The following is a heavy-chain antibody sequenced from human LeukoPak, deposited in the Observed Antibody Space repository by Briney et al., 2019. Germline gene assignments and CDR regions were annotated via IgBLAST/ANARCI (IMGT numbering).Heavy chain of an antibody. J-gene: IGHJ4*02. Sequence: GGSLRLSCAASGFTFSDYYMSWIRQAPGKGLEWLSYISSSGSTIYYADSVKGRFTISRDNAKNSLYLQINSLRAEDTAVYYCAREGLRGVIMRAVDYWGQGTLVTVSS. CDR3: AREGLRGVIMRAVDY. D-gene: IGHD3-10*01. CDR1: GFTFSDYY. V-gene: IGHV3-11*04. CDR2: ISSSGSTI.